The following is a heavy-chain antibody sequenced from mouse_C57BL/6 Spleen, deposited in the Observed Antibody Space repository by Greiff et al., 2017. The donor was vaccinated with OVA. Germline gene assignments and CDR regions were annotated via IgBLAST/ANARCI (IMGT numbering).Heavy chain of an antibody. J-gene: IGHJ2*01. CDR1: GYTFTSYW. CDR3: TRGDGSSLYYFDY. V-gene: IGHV1-5*01. D-gene: IGHD1-1*01. CDR2: IYPGNSDT. Sequence: EVQLQQSGTVLARPGASVKMSCKTSGYTFTSYWMHWVKQRPGQGLEWIGAIYPGNSDTSYNQKFKGKAKLTAVTSASTAYMELSSLTNEDSAVYYCTRGDGSSLYYFDYWGQGTTLTVSS.